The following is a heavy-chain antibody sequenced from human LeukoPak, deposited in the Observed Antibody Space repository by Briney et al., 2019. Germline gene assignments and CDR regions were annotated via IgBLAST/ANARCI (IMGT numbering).Heavy chain of an antibody. J-gene: IGHJ4*02. Sequence: SETLSLTCTVSGGSISSYYWSWIRQPPGKGLEWSGYIYYSGSTNYNPSLKSRVTISVDTSKNQFSLKLSSVTAADTAVYYCAKSPGGYSGPFGDWGQGTLVTVSS. CDR1: GGSISSYY. V-gene: IGHV4-59*01. D-gene: IGHD5-12*01. CDR2: IYYSGST. CDR3: AKSPGGYSGPFGD.